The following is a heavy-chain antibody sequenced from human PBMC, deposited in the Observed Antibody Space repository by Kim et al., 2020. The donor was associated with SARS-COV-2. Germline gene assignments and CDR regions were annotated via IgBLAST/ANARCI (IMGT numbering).Heavy chain of an antibody. Sequence: GGSLRLSCAVSGFPFSSSAMSWVRQAPGKGLEWVAAISGSGGSTYYADSGKGRFTISRDNSKNTLYLQMNSMRAEATAVYYCAKGGRVGATTSGWFVPWGEGTLVTVSS. CDR1: GFPFSSSA. D-gene: IGHD1-26*01. V-gene: IGHV3-23*01. CDR3: AKGGRVGATTSGWFVP. CDR2: ISGSGGST. J-gene: IGHJ5*02.